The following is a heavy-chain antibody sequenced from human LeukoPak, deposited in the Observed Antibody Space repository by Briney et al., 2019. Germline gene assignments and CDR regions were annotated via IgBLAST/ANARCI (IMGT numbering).Heavy chain of an antibody. V-gene: IGHV3-30-3*01. CDR3: TKDRAEMTTFYSFDY. D-gene: IGHD5-24*01. CDR1: GLTFSSYA. Sequence: GRSLRLSCAASGLTFSSYAMHWVRQAPGKGLEWVAVISYDGSNKYYADSVKGRFTISRDNSKNTLYLQMNSLRAEDTAVYYCTKDRAEMTTFYSFDYWGQGTLVTVSS. CDR2: ISYDGSNK. J-gene: IGHJ4*02.